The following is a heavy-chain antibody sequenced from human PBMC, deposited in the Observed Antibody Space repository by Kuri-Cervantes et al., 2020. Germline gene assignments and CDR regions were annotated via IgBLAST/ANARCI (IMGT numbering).Heavy chain of an antibody. J-gene: IGHJ4*02. CDR3: ARDIGLEPEGLDY. CDR1: GFTFDDYA. CDR2: ISWNSGII. D-gene: IGHD1-1*01. Sequence: SLKISCAASGFTFDDYAMHWVRQAPGKGLEWVSGISWNSGIIGYADSVKGRFTISRDNAKNFLYLQISSLRAEDTALYYCARDIGLEPEGLDYWGQGTPVTVSS. V-gene: IGHV3-9*01.